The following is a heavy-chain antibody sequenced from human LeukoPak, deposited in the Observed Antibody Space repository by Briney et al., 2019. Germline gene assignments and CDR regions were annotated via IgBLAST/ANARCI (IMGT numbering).Heavy chain of an antibody. D-gene: IGHD2-8*01. J-gene: IGHJ4*02. CDR1: GGSISNTNW. Sequence: SETLSLTCIVSGGSISNTNWWSWVRQPPGQGLEWIGEISLTGLTHYNPSLESRVTVSLDKSKNQLSLNLTSVTAADTAVYYCSRENGAFSPFGYWGQGTLVTVLS. CDR2: ISLTGLT. CDR3: SRENGAFSPFGY. V-gene: IGHV4/OR15-8*02.